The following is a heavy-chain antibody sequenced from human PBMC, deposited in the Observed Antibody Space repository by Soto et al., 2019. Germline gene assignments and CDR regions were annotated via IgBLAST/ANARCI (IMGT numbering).Heavy chain of an antibody. CDR1: GYAFTTYF. J-gene: IGHJ5*02. CDR2: INPSGGRT. V-gene: IGHV1-46*01. CDR3: ARDGCITATCAGGGNWFYP. Sequence: QVQLVQSGAEVKKPGASVKVSCKASGYAFTTYFMHWVRQAPGQGLEWLGIINPSGGRTTYAQNFQGRVTMTRDTSTNTVYMELSGLRSDDTAVYYCARDGCITATCAGGGNWFYPWGQGTPVTVSS. D-gene: IGHD3-10*01.